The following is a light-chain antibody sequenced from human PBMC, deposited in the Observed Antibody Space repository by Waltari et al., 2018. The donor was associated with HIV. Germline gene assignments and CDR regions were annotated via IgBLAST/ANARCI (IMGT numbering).Light chain of an antibody. CDR2: WAS. Sequence: DVVMTQSPNSLSVSLNETATINCKSSQSVFYNSNNMNYLAWFQQRPIQPPNLIIYWASTRESGVPDRFSGSGSGTHFTLTITNFQAEDVALYYCQQYYTTPLTFGGGTRVDI. CDR3: QQYYTTPLT. CDR1: QSVFYNSNNMNY. J-gene: IGKJ4*01. V-gene: IGKV4-1*01.